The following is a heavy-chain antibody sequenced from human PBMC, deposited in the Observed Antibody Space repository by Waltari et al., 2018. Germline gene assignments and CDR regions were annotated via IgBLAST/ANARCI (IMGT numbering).Heavy chain of an antibody. Sequence: EANLAESGGGLVQPGGSLRLSCTASGFRFSLYGMSWVRQAPGNGLWLVSAISGSCADTFYADSVKDRFVISRDNSKNTVFLEMNSLRAEDTALYYCAKDPPGSYYEGFDEWGQGTMVTVSS. V-gene: IGHV3-23*04. J-gene: IGHJ3*01. CDR2: ISGSCADT. D-gene: IGHD1-26*01. CDR1: GFRFSLYG. CDR3: AKDPPGSYYEGFDE.